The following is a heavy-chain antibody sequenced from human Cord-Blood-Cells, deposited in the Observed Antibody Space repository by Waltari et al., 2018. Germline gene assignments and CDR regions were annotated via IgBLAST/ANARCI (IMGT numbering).Heavy chain of an antibody. CDR2: LYYSGST. CDR1: GGSISSSSYY. V-gene: IGHV4-39*01. D-gene: IGHD3-10*01. Sequence: QLQLQESGPGLVKPSETLSLTCTVYGGSISSSSYYWGWIRQPPGKGVEGIGSLYYSGSTYYNPSLKSRVTISVDTSKNQFSLKLSSVTAADTAVYYCASAVRGGYDYWGQGTLVTVSS. J-gene: IGHJ4*02. CDR3: ASAVRGGYDY.